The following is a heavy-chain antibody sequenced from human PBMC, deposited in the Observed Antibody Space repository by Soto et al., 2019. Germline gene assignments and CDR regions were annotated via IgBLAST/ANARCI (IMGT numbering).Heavy chain of an antibody. CDR2: INPNSGGT. D-gene: IGHD3-3*01. J-gene: IGHJ4*02. V-gene: IGHV1-2*04. CDR3: AREFRVRFLVKGVFDY. Sequence: GASVKVSCKASGYTFTGYYMHWVRQAPGQGLEWMGWINPNSGGTNYAQKFQGWVTMTRDTSISTAYMELSRLRSDDTAVYYCAREFRVRFLVKGVFDYWGQGTLVTVSS. CDR1: GYTFTGYY.